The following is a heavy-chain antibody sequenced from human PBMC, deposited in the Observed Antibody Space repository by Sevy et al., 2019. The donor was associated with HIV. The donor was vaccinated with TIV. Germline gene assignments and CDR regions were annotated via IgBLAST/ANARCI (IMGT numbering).Heavy chain of an antibody. Sequence: GGSLRLSCAASGFTFSSYWMSWVRQAPGKGLEWVANIKQDGSENYYVDSVKGRFTISRDNAKNSLYLQMKGLRAEDTAVYYCARHVGRGYDFWSGYPYYYYYGMDVWGQGTTVTVSS. V-gene: IGHV3-7*01. CDR2: IKQDGSEN. CDR3: ARHVGRGYDFWSGYPYYYYYGMDV. J-gene: IGHJ6*02. CDR1: GFTFSSYW. D-gene: IGHD3-3*01.